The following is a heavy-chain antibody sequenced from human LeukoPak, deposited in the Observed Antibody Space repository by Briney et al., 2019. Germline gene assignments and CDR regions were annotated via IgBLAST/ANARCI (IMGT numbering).Heavy chain of an antibody. D-gene: IGHD1-1*01. V-gene: IGHV3-74*01. CDR2: IKSDGSFT. J-gene: IGHJ3*02. CDR1: GFTFSSHW. Sequence: PGGSLRLSCVASGFTFSSHWMHWVRQAPGKGLVWFSHIKSDGSFTNYADSVKGRFTISRDNAKNTLYLQMNSLRPEDTAVYYCARGTGAFDIWGQGTKVTVSS. CDR3: ARGTGAFDI.